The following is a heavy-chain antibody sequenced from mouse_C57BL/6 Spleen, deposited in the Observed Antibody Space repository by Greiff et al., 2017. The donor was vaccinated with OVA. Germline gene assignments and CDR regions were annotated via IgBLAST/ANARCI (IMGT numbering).Heavy chain of an antibody. CDR2: ISSGSSTI. Sequence: EVQRVESGGGLVKPGGSLKLSCAASGFTFSDYGMHWVRQAPEKGLEWVAYISSGSSTIYYADTVKGRFTISRDNAKNTLFLQMTSLRSEDTAMYYCARPVDWDRYAMDYWGQGTSVTVSS. V-gene: IGHV5-17*01. D-gene: IGHD4-1*01. J-gene: IGHJ4*01. CDR1: GFTFSDYG. CDR3: ARPVDWDRYAMDY.